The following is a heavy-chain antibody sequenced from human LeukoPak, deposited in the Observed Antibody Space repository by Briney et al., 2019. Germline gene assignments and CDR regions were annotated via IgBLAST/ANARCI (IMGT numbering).Heavy chain of an antibody. CDR1: GYTFTSYG. Sequence: GASVKVSCKASGYTFTSYGISWVRQAPGQGLEWMGRISAYNGNTNYAQKLQGRVTMTTDTSTSTAYMELRSLRSDDTAVYYCAKIPYCSGGSCSTTDYWGQGTLITVSS. CDR2: ISAYNGNT. D-gene: IGHD2-15*01. J-gene: IGHJ4*02. CDR3: AKIPYCSGGSCSTTDY. V-gene: IGHV1-18*01.